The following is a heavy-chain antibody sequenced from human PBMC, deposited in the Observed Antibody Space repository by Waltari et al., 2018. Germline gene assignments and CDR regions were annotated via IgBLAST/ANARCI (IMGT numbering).Heavy chain of an antibody. CDR2: IYYSGRT. J-gene: IGHJ4*02. V-gene: IGHV4-39*07. CDR3: AGDLEWAVAGTPFD. Sequence: QLQLQESGPGLVKPSETLSLTCTVSGGSISRSSYYWGWNRQPPGKGLEWMWSIYYSGRTYYNPSLKSRVTISVDTSKNQFSLKLSSVTAADTAVYYCAGDLEWAVAGTPFDWGQGTLVTVSS. D-gene: IGHD6-19*01. CDR1: GGSISRSSYY.